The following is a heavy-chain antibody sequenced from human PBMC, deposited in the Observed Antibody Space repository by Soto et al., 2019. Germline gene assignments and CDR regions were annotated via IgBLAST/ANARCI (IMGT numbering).Heavy chain of an antibody. Sequence: PSETLSLTCTVSGGSVSSGRDYCSWMRQPPGKGLEWIGYMYYSGRTNYNPSLKSRVTISLDTSKNQFSLKLSSVTAADTAVYFCARTRDFWSGNDAFDIWGQGTMVTVSS. CDR1: GGSVSSGRDY. D-gene: IGHD3-3*01. CDR3: ARTRDFWSGNDAFDI. CDR2: MYYSGRT. V-gene: IGHV4-61*01. J-gene: IGHJ3*02.